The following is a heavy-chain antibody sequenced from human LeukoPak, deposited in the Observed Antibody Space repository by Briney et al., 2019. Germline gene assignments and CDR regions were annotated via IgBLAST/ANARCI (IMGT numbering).Heavy chain of an antibody. V-gene: IGHV4-59*01. CDR3: ARGKTYYGISKDAFDI. D-gene: IGHD3-10*01. Sequence: SETLSLTCTVSSGSISSYYWSWIRQPPGKGLECIGYIYYSGSTNYNPSLKSRVSISVDTSRKQFSLKMNSVTAADTPVYYCARGKTYYGISKDAFDIWRQWTMATVSS. J-gene: IGHJ3*02. CDR2: IYYSGST. CDR1: SGSISSYY.